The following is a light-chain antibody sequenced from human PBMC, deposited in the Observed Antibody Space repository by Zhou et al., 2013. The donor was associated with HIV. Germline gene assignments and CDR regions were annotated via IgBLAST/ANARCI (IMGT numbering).Light chain of an antibody. J-gene: IGKJ1*01. CDR2: KAS. CDR3: QQYKTEPWT. V-gene: IGKV1-5*03. CDR1: QNIDTW. Sequence: DIQMTQSPATLSASVGDSVTITCRASQNIDTWLAWYQQGPGKAPKLLVYKASSLQSGVPSRFGGSGSGTDFSLTISGLQPEDSSTFYXQQYKTEPWTFGQGTTLEIK.